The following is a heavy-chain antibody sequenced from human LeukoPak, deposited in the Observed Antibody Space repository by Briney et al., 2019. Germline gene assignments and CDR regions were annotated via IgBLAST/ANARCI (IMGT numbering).Heavy chain of an antibody. CDR2: IWYDGSNK. D-gene: IGHD3-9*01. CDR3: AKDIRNDILTGYSGDYYMDV. Sequence: PGGSLRLSCAASGFTFSSYGMHWVRQAPGKGLEWVAVIWYDGSNKYYADSVKGRFTISRDNSKNTLYLRMNSLRAEDTAVYYCAKDIRNDILTGYSGDYYMDVWGKGTTVTVSS. V-gene: IGHV3-33*06. J-gene: IGHJ6*03. CDR1: GFTFSSYG.